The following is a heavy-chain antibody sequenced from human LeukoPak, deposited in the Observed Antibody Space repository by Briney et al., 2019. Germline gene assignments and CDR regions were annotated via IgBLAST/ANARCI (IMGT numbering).Heavy chain of an antibody. Sequence: PGGSLRLSCAASGFTFSGSAMHWVRQASGKGLEWVGRIRSKANSYATAYAASVKGRFTISRDDSKNTAYLQMNSLKTEDTAVYYCTVTYYYDSSGLDQFDYWGQGTLVTVSS. CDR2: IRSKANSYAT. CDR3: TVTYYYDSSGLDQFDY. D-gene: IGHD3-22*01. CDR1: GFTFSGSA. J-gene: IGHJ4*02. V-gene: IGHV3-73*01.